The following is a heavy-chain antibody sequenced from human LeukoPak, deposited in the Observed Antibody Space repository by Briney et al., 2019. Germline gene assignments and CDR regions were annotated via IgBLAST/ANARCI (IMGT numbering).Heavy chain of an antibody. CDR2: ISYSGST. Sequence: SETLSLACTVSGDSISSYRWSWIRQPPGKGLEWIGYISYSGSTNYNPSLKSRVTISIDTSKNQFSLKLSSVTAADTAVYYCARVGRGDYVWGSYSFDYWGQGTLVTVSS. CDR3: ARVGRGDYVWGSYSFDY. D-gene: IGHD3-16*01. CDR1: GDSISSYR. J-gene: IGHJ4*02. V-gene: IGHV4-59*01.